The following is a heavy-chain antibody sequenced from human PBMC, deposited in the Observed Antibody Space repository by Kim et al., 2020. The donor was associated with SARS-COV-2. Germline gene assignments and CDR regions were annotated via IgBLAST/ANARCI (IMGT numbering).Heavy chain of an antibody. CDR3: TRHLSGSSWIDY. Sequence: SETLSLTCTISGGSISSSTYSWNWFCQPPGDELEWIGGIDPSGTTYYNPSLKSRVTLSVETSRNQFSLKLSYVTAADTAVFYCTRHLSGSSWIDYWGQGT. CDR1: GGSISSSTYS. V-gene: IGHV4-39*01. CDR2: IDPSGTT. D-gene: IGHD6-13*01. J-gene: IGHJ4*02.